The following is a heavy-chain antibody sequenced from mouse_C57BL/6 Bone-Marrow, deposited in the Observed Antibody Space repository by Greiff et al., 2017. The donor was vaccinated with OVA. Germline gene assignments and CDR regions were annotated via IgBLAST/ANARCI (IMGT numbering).Heavy chain of an antibody. CDR2: INYDGSST. J-gene: IGHJ2*01. V-gene: IGHV5-16*01. CDR3: ARDTGRVTTTGFDY. CDR1: GFTFSDYY. Sequence: EVQLQESEGGLVQPGSSMKLSCTASGFTFSDYYMAWVRQVPEKGLEWVANINYDGSSTYYLDSLKSRFIISRDNAKNILYLQMSSLKSEDTATYYCARDTGRVTTTGFDYWGQGTTLTVSS. D-gene: IGHD2-2*01.